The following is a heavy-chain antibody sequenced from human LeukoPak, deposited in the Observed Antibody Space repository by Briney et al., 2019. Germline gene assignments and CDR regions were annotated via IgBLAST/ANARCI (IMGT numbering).Heavy chain of an antibody. CDR1: GYTFTGYY. V-gene: IGHV1-2*02. Sequence: ASVNVSCKASGYTFTGYYMHWVRQAPGQGLEWMGWINPNSGGTNYAQKFQGRVTMTRDTSISTAYMELSRLRSDDTAVYYCARDSRYDILTGYYGYWGQGTLVTVSS. J-gene: IGHJ4*02. CDR3: ARDSRYDILTGYYGY. D-gene: IGHD3-9*01. CDR2: INPNSGGT.